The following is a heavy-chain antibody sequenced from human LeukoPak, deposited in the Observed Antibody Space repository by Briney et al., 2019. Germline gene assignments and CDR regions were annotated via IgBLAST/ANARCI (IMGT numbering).Heavy chain of an antibody. J-gene: IGHJ4*02. CDR2: IYASGTA. CDR1: GGSISGLY. D-gene: IGHD1-26*01. V-gene: IGHV4-4*07. Sequence: PSETLSLTCTVSGGSISGLYWSWIRQPAGKGLEWVGRIYASGTANYNPSLQSRVIMSADRSKNQFSLELKSVTAADTAVYYCAREQVGAWDYWGQGTLVTVSS. CDR3: AREQVGAWDY.